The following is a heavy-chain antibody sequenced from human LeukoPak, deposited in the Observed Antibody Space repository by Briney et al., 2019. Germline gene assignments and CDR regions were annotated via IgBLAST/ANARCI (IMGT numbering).Heavy chain of an antibody. Sequence: GGSLRLSCAASGFTFSNYSMNWVRQAPGKGLEWVAVISYDGSDKYNADFVKGRFTISRDNSKNTLYLQISSLRTEDTAVYYCATTLGSGWKFDYWGQGTLVTVSS. CDR3: ATTLGSGWKFDY. CDR2: ISYDGSDK. CDR1: GFTFSNYS. D-gene: IGHD6-19*01. V-gene: IGHV3-30*03. J-gene: IGHJ4*02.